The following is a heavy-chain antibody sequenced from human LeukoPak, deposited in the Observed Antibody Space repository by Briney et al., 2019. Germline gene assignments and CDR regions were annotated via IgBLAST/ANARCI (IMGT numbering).Heavy chain of an antibody. V-gene: IGHV3-74*01. CDR3: ARSPEVAGYYRYYFDY. CDR2: INSDGSST. CDR1: RFTFSTYW. J-gene: IGHJ4*02. D-gene: IGHD3-9*01. Sequence: GGSLRLSCAASRFTFSTYWMHWVRQAPGKGLVWVSRINSDGSSTGYADSVKGRFTISRDNSKNTLYLQMNSLRAEDTAVYYCARSPEVAGYYRYYFDYWGQGTLVTVSS.